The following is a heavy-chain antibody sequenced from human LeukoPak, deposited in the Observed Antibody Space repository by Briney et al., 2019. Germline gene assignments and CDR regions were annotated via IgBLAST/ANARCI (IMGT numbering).Heavy chain of an antibody. CDR3: ARDSSSWYTPPLFDY. D-gene: IGHD6-13*01. J-gene: IGHJ4*02. CDR1: GFTFSSYE. V-gene: IGHV3-48*03. Sequence: PGGSLRLSRAASGFTFSSYEMNWVRQAPGKGLEWVSYISSSGSTIYYADSVKGRFTISRDNAKNSLYLQMNSLRAEDTAVYYCARDSSSWYTPPLFDYWGQGTLVTVSS. CDR2: ISSSGSTI.